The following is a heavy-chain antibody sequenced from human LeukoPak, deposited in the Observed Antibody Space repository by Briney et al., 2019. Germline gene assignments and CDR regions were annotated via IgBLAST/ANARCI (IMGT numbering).Heavy chain of an antibody. CDR1: GYTFTSYY. D-gene: IGHD1-7*01. V-gene: IGHV1-46*01. CDR2: INPSGGST. J-gene: IGHJ4*02. Sequence: GASVKVSCKASGYTFTSYYMHWVRQAPGQGLEWMGIINPSGGSTSYAQKSQGRVTMTRDTSTSTVYMELSSLRSEDTAVYYCARAAGTTGFDYWGQGTLVTVSS. CDR3: ARAAGTTGFDY.